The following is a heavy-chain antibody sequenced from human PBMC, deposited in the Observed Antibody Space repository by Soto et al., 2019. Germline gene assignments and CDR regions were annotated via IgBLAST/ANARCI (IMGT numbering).Heavy chain of an antibody. CDR3: AKERSVVATTPDFDY. V-gene: IGHV3-11*01. D-gene: IGHD5-12*01. CDR1: GFTFSDYY. J-gene: IGHJ4*02. Sequence: GGSLRLSCAASGFTFSDYYMSWIRQAPGKGLEWVSYISSRSSTIFYADSVKGRFTISRDNVKNSLYLQMNSLRAEDTAVYYCAKERSVVATTPDFDYWGQGTLVTVSS. CDR2: ISSRSSTI.